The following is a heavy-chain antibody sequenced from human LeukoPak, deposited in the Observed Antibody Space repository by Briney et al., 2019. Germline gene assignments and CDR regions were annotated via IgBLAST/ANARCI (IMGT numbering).Heavy chain of an antibody. D-gene: IGHD3-16*01. CDR3: ARDNALGFHRTSFDY. J-gene: IGHJ4*02. CDR1: GFTFSGYS. V-gene: IGHV3-21*01. CDR2: ISSYSTYI. Sequence: GGSLRLSCAASGFTFSGYSINWVRQAPGKGLEWVSSISSYSTYIYYADSVKGRFTISRDNAKNSLYLQMSSLRAEDTAVYYCARDNALGFHRTSFDYWGQGTLVTVSS.